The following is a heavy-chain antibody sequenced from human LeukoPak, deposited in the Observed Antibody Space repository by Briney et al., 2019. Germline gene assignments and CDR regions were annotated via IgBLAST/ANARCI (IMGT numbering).Heavy chain of an antibody. J-gene: IGHJ5*02. CDR1: GYTFSSYG. V-gene: IGHV1-18*01. D-gene: IGHD3-22*01. Sequence: ASVKVSCKASGYTFSSYGIIWVRQAPGQGLEWMGWISAYNGNTNYAQNLQGRVTMTTDTSTSTAYMELRSLRSDDTAVYYCARDYYDSSGYYYAGSDWFDPWGQGTLVTVSS. CDR3: ARDYYDSSGYYYAGSDWFDP. CDR2: ISAYNGNT.